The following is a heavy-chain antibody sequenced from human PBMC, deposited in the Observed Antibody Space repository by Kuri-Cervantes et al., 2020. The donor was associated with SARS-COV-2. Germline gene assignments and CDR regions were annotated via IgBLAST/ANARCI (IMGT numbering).Heavy chain of an antibody. V-gene: IGHV3-23*01. CDR2: ISGSGGST. CDR3: AKDPEGYYYDSSGYYHHYYYGMDV. CDR1: GFTFSSYA. D-gene: IGHD3-22*01. J-gene: IGHJ6*02. Sequence: GESLKISCAASGFTFSSYAMSWVRQAPGKGLEWVSAISGSGGSTYYADSVKGRFTISRDNSKNTLYLQMNSLRAEDTAVYYCAKDPEGYYYDSSGYYHHYYYGMDVWDQGTTVTVSS.